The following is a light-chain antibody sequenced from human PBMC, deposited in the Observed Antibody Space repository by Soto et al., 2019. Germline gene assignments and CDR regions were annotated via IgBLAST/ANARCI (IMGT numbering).Light chain of an antibody. CDR3: AAWDGSLKGYV. CDR1: SSNIGSNT. CDR2: RNN. Sequence: QSVLTQPPSTSGTRGQRVTISFSGSSSNIGSNTVNWYQQVPGTAPKLLIYRNNQRPSGVPDRFSGSKSGTSASLAISGLQSEDEADYYCAAWDGSLKGYVFATGTKVTVL. J-gene: IGLJ1*01. V-gene: IGLV1-44*01.